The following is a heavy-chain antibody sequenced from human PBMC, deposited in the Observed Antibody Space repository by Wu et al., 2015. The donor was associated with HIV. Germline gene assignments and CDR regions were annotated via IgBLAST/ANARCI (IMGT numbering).Heavy chain of an antibody. V-gene: IGHV1-8*01. J-gene: IGHJ3*02. CDR1: GYTFTNYD. D-gene: IGHD5-24*01. Sequence: QVQLVQSETEMKKPGASVKVSCKASGYTFTNYDINWVRQASGRGLEWLGWMNPKHGGSGSIEKILGRVTMTRDISISTAYMELSRLRSDDTAVYFCVVATISAFDIWGHGDNGHRLF. CDR2: MNPKHGGS. CDR3: VVATISAFDI.